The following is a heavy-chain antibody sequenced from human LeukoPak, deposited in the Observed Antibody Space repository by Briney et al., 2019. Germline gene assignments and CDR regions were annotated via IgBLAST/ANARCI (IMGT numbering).Heavy chain of an antibody. Sequence: SETLSLTCTVSGGSISSSSYYWGWIRQPPGKGLEWIGSIYYSGSTYYNPSLKSRVTISVDTSKNQFSLKLSSVTAADTAVYYCASRGNDFWSGYYPSYFDYWGQGTLVTVST. CDR1: GGSISSSSYY. CDR2: IYYSGST. J-gene: IGHJ4*02. D-gene: IGHD3-3*01. V-gene: IGHV4-39*01. CDR3: ASRGNDFWSGYYPSYFDY.